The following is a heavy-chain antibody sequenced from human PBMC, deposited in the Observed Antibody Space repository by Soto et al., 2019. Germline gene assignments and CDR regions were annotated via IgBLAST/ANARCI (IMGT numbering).Heavy chain of an antibody. CDR2: IYYSGST. V-gene: IGHV4-59*01. Sequence: SETLSLTCTVSGGSISSYYWSWIRQPPGKGLEWIGYIYYSGSTNYNPSLKSRVTISVDTSKNQFSLKLSSVTAADTAVYYCAAWLRGYFDYWGQGTLVTVSS. D-gene: IGHD5-12*01. J-gene: IGHJ4*02. CDR1: GGSISSYY. CDR3: AAWLRGYFDY.